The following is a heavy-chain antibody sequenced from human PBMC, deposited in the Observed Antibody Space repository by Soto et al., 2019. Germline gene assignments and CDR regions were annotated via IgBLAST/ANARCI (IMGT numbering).Heavy chain of an antibody. Sequence: ASVKVSCKASGYTFTSYYMHWVRQAPGQGLEWMGIINPSGGSTSYAQKFQGRVTMTRDTSTSTVYMELSSLRSEDTVVYYCARDRGEEVATMTYYYYYGMDVWGQGTTVTVSS. V-gene: IGHV1-46*01. J-gene: IGHJ6*02. CDR1: GYTFTSYY. D-gene: IGHD5-12*01. CDR3: ARDRGEEVATMTYYYYYGMDV. CDR2: INPSGGST.